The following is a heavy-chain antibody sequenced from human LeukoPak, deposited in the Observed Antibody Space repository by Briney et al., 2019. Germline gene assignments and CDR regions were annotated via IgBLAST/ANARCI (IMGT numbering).Heavy chain of an antibody. V-gene: IGHV4-34*01. CDR3: ARRTRGYSYGQRYFDY. CDR1: GGSFSGYY. Sequence: PSETLSLTCAVYGGSFSGYYWCWIWHPPPTGMELDGVVNHCGSTNYNPSLKSRVTISVDTSKNQFSLKLSSVTAADTAVYYCARRTRGYSYGQRYFDYWGQGTLITVTS. J-gene: IGHJ4*02. CDR2: VNHCGST. D-gene: IGHD5-18*01.